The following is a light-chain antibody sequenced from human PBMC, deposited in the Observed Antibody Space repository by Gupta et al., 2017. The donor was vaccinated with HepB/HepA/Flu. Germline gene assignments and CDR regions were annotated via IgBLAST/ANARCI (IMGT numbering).Light chain of an antibody. J-gene: IGLJ1*01. CDR3: CSDARSFTYV. V-gene: IGLV2-23*02. Sequence: QSALTQPASVSGSPGQSITISCTGSSSDIGSNNVFYWYQHHPGKAPNLIIAEVNRLPAGVSNRFSGSKAGNTAALTISVLKAEEEAEYYFCSDARSFTYVFGTGTKVTVL. CDR1: SSDIGSNNV. CDR2: EVN.